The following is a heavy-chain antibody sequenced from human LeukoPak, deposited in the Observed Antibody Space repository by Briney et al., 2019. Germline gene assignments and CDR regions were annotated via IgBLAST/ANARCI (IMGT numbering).Heavy chain of an antibody. CDR3: ARAIVAVPAAIRSTSEYYYYMDV. CDR2: IYTSGST. CDR1: GGSISSGSYY. D-gene: IGHD2-2*02. J-gene: IGHJ6*03. Sequence: SQTLSLTCTVSGGSISSGSYYWSWIRQPAGKGLEWIGRIYTSGSTNYNPSLKSRVTISVDTSKNQFSLKLSSVTAADTAVYYCARAIVAVPAAIRSTSEYYYYMDVWGKGTTVTVSS. V-gene: IGHV4-61*02.